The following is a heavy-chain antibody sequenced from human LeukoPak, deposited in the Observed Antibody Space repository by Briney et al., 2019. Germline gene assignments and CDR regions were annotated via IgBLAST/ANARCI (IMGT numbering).Heavy chain of an antibody. Sequence: GGSLRLSCAASGFTFSSYGMHWVRQAPGKGLEWVAVIWYDGSNKYYADSVKGRFTISKDNSKNTLYLQMNSLRAEDTAVYYCARGVSYYDSSGSGDYWGQGTLVTVSS. CDR1: GFTFSSYG. CDR3: ARGVSYYDSSGSGDY. J-gene: IGHJ4*02. D-gene: IGHD3-22*01. V-gene: IGHV3-33*08. CDR2: IWYDGSNK.